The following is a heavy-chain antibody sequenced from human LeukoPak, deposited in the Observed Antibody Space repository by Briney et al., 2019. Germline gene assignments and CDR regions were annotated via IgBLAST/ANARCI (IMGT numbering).Heavy chain of an antibody. V-gene: IGHV6-1*01. CDR2: TYYRSKWYN. Sequence: SQTLSLTCAISGDSVSSNSAAWNWIRQSPSRGLEWLGRTYYRSKWYNDYAVSVKSRITINPDTSKNQFSLQLNSVTPEDTAVYYCAKDRHYYGSSGYYPEAFDYWGQGTLVTVSS. CDR3: AKDRHYYGSSGYYPEAFDY. D-gene: IGHD3-22*01. J-gene: IGHJ4*02. CDR1: GDSVSSNSAA.